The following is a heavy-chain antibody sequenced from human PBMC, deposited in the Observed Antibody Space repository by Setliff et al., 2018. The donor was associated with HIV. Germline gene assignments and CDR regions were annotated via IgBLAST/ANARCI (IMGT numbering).Heavy chain of an antibody. V-gene: IGHV4-39*01. Sequence: PSETLSLTCTVSGGSVSDTSYYWRWIRQPPGKGLEWLANVYYSGGTYYNPSLNSRVTISVDTSRNQFSLKLTSVTAADTALYFCARLGDSGYDFRGYFDYWGQGKLGTVSS. D-gene: IGHD5-12*01. CDR2: VYYSGGT. CDR1: GGSVSDTSYY. CDR3: ARLGDSGYDFRGYFDY. J-gene: IGHJ4*02.